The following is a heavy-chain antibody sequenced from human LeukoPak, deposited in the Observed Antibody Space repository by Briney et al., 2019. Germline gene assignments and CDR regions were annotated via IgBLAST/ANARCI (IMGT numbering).Heavy chain of an antibody. J-gene: IGHJ3*02. D-gene: IGHD3-22*01. CDR3: ARDDKAAFDSFII. CDR1: GYTFTSYG. Sequence: ASVKVSCKASGYTFTSYGISWVRQAPGQGLEWMGGIIPIFGTANYAQKFQGRVTITADESTSTAYMELSSLRSEDTAVYYCARDDKAAFDSFIIGGKGKMSPVS. CDR2: IIPIFGTA. V-gene: IGHV1-69*13.